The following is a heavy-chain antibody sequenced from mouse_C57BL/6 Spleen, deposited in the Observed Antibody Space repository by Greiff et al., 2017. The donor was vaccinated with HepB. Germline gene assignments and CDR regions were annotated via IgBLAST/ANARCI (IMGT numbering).Heavy chain of an antibody. D-gene: IGHD2-4*01. CDR2: IDPSDSET. CDR3: ASYGDYDEGCYAMDY. Sequence: QVQLQQPGAELVRPGSSVKLSCKASGYTFTSYWMHWVKQRPIQGLEWIGNIDPSDSETHYNQKFKDKATLTVDKSSSTAYMQLSSLTSEDSAVYYWASYGDYDEGCYAMDYWGQGTSVTVSS. V-gene: IGHV1-52*01. CDR1: GYTFTSYW. J-gene: IGHJ4*01.